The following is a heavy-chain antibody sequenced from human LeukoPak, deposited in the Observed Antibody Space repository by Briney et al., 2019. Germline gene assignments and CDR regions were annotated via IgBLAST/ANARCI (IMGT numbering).Heavy chain of an antibody. CDR2: IPYDGSNK. J-gene: IGHJ3*02. CDR1: GFTFSSYA. V-gene: IGHV3-30*04. CDR3: ARGGSYLSAFDI. D-gene: IGHD1-26*01. Sequence: PGGSLRLSCAASGFTFSSYAMHWVRQAPGKGLEWVALIPYDGSNKYYADSVKGRFTVSRDNSKNTLYLQMNSLRAEDTAVYYCARGGSYLSAFDIWGQGTMVTVSS.